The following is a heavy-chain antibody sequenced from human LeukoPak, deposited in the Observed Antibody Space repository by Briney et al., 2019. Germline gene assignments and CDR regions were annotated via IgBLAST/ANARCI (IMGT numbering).Heavy chain of an antibody. CDR3: ARIEMAAITIDH. CDR1: GGSISSSSYY. V-gene: IGHV4-39*01. CDR2: IYYSGST. J-gene: IGHJ4*02. Sequence: SETLSLTCTVSGGSISSSSYYWGWIRQPPGKGLEWIGSIYYSGSTYYNPSLKSRVTISVDTSNNQFSLMLSSVTAADTAVYYCARIEMAAITIDHWGQGTLVTVSA. D-gene: IGHD5-24*01.